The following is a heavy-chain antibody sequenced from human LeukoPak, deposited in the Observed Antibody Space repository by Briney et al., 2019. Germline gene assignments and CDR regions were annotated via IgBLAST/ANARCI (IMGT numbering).Heavy chain of an antibody. J-gene: IGHJ6*02. CDR3: ARSRMYCSGGSCYDLWDYYYYGIDV. CDR1: GFTFSSYS. V-gene: IGHV3-48*01. CDR2: ISSSSSTI. Sequence: GGSLRLSCAASGFTFSSYSMNWVRQAPGKGLEWVSYISSSSSTIYYADSVKGRFTISRDNAKNSLYLQMNSLRAEDTAVYYCARSRMYCSGGSCYDLWDYYYYGIDVWGQGTTVTVSS. D-gene: IGHD2-15*01.